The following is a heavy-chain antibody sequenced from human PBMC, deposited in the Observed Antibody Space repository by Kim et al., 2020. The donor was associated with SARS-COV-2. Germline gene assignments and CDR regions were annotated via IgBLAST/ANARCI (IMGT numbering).Heavy chain of an antibody. CDR3: ARDRHIVVVPAAPWYYYYYGMDV. Sequence: ASVKVSCKASGYTFTSYGISWVRQAPGQGLEWMGWISAYNGNTNYAQKLQGRVTMTTDTSTSTAYMELRSLRSDDTAVYYCARDRHIVVVPAAPWYYYYYGMDVWGQGTTVTVSS. CDR1: GYTFTSYG. V-gene: IGHV1-18*04. CDR2: ISAYNGNT. D-gene: IGHD2-2*01. J-gene: IGHJ6*02.